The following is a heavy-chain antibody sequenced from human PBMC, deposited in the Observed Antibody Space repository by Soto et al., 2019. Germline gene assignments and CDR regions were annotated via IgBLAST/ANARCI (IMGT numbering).Heavy chain of an antibody. CDR2: IIPIFGTA. J-gene: IGHJ5*02. CDR1: GGTFSSYA. Sequence: QVQLVQSGAEVKKPGSSVKVSCKASGGTFSSYAISWVRQAPGQGLEWMGGIIPIFGTANYAQKFQGRVTITADESTSTAYMELGSLSSEDTAVYYCAREGAYYSSSGRKFDPWAREPWSPSPQ. D-gene: IGHD6-13*01. CDR3: AREGAYYSSSGRKFDP. V-gene: IGHV1-69*01.